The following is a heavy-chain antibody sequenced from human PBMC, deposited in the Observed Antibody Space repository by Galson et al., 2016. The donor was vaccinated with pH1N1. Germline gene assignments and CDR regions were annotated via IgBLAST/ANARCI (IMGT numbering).Heavy chain of an antibody. CDR2: IIPILNTA. CDR3: AREDYYDTDLSDWYFDL. CDR1: GGTFGSYG. J-gene: IGHJ2*01. Sequence: SVKVSCKASGGTFGSYGINWVRQAPGQGLEWMGGIIPILNTAKYAQNFQGRVTITADKSTTTAYMELSSLRSEDTAVCFCAREDYYDTDLSDWYFDLWGRGPLLTVSS. V-gene: IGHV1-69*06. D-gene: IGHD3-22*01.